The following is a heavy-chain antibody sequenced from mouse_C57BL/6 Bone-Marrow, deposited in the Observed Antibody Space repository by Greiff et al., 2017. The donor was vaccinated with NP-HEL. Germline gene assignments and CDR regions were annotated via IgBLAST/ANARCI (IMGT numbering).Heavy chain of an antibody. Sequence: VQLQQSGPVLVKPGASVKMSCKASGYSFTDYYMNWVKQSHGKSLEWIGVINPYNGGTSYNQKFKGKATLTVDKSSSTAYMELNSLTSEDSAFYYCGRYGAYYRNYGYWGQGTTLTVSS. J-gene: IGHJ2*01. V-gene: IGHV1-19*01. CDR3: GRYGAYYRNYGY. CDR2: INPYNGGT. CDR1: GYSFTDYY. D-gene: IGHD2-5*01.